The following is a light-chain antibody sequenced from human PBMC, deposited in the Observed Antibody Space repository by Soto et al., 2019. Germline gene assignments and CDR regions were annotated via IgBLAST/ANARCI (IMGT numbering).Light chain of an antibody. Sequence: EIMLTQSPGNLSLSPGERATLSCRASQSVASSFLSWYQHKPGQAPRLLIYATSSRATGIPDRFSGSGSGTNVTLTIRRLEPEDFGVYYCQRYGASSFTFGQGTNLEIK. CDR3: QRYGASSFT. V-gene: IGKV3-20*01. CDR2: ATS. J-gene: IGKJ2*01. CDR1: QSVASSF.